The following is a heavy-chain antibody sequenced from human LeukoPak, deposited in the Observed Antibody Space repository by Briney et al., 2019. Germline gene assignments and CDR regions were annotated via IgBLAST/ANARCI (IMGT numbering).Heavy chain of an antibody. D-gene: IGHD2-21*02. V-gene: IGHV3-21*04. CDR2: ISSSSSST. CDR3: APSCGRDCPGAY. Sequence: GGSLTLSCVASGFTFSSYTMSWVRQAPGKGLEWVSAISSSSSSTSYADSVKGRFIISRDNAKNSLFLQINSLRAEDTAVCYCAPSCGRDCPGAYWGEGTLVAVSS. CDR1: GFTFSSYT. J-gene: IGHJ4*02.